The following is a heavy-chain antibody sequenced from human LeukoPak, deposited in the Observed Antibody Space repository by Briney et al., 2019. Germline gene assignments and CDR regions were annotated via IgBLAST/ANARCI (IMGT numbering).Heavy chain of an antibody. D-gene: IGHD3-10*01. CDR1: GFTFSDAW. J-gene: IGHJ6*03. CDR2: IYYSETT. V-gene: IGHV4-59*01. Sequence: GSLRLSCAASGFTFSDAWMTWVRQAPGKGLEWIGYIYYSETTKYNPSLKSRVTISVDTSKNQFSLKLSSVTAADTAVYYCARALYFGSGSPYYYMDVWGKGTTVTISS. CDR3: ARALYFGSGSPYYYMDV.